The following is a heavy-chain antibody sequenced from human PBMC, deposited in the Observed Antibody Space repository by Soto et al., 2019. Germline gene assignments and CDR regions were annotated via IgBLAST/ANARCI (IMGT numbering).Heavy chain of an antibody. J-gene: IGHJ3*02. Sequence: QVQLQQWGAGLLKPSETLSLTCAVYGGSFSGYYWSWIRQPPGKGLEWIGEINHSGSTNYNPSIKSRVTISVDTSKNQFSLKLSSVTAADTAVYYCARGLKGGDEPPDIWGQGTMVTVSS. CDR3: ARGLKGGDEPPDI. D-gene: IGHD2-21*02. CDR2: INHSGST. CDR1: GGSFSGYY. V-gene: IGHV4-34*01.